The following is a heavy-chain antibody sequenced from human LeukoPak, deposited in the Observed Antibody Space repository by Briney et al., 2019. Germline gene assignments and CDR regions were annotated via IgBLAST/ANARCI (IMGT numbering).Heavy chain of an antibody. D-gene: IGHD3-22*01. CDR1: GGSINSYY. CDR2: IYYSGNT. V-gene: IGHV4-59*01. J-gene: IGHJ2*01. CDR3: ARDRDSSGLRDFDL. Sequence: SETLSLTCTVSGGSINSYYWSWIRQPPGKGLEWLGYIYYSGNTNYNPSLKSRVSISIDTSKNQLSLQLSSVTAADTAVYYCARDRDSSGLRDFDLWGRGTLVTVSA.